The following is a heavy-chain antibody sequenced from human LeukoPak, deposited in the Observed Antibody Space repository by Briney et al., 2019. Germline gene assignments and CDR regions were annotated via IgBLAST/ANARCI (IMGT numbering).Heavy chain of an antibody. J-gene: IGHJ6*03. CDR2: ISYDGSNK. Sequence: GRSLRLSCAASGFTFSSYAMHWVRQAPGKGLEWVAVISYDGSNKYYADSAKGRFTISRDNSKNTLYLQMNSLRAEDTAVYYCAREGTIAATYYYYYMDVWGKGTTVTVSS. CDR3: AREGTIAATYYYYYMDV. D-gene: IGHD2-15*01. V-gene: IGHV3-30*04. CDR1: GFTFSSYA.